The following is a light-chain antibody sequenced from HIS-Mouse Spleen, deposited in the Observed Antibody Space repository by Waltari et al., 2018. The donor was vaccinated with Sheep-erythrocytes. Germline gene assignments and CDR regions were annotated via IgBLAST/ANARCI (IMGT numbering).Light chain of an antibody. CDR1: SSDVGGYNY. V-gene: IGLV2-11*01. CDR3: CSYAGSYNHV. J-gene: IGLJ1*01. Sequence: QSALTQPRSVSGSPGQSVTISCTGTSSDVGGYNYVSWYQQHPGKAPKLVIYEVSKRPSWVPDRFAGSKSGNTASLTISGLQAEDEADYYCCSYAGSYNHVFATGTKVTVL. CDR2: EVS.